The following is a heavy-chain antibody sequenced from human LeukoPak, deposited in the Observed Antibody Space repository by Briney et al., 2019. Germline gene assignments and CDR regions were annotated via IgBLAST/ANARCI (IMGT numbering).Heavy chain of an antibody. J-gene: IGHJ6*02. V-gene: IGHV1-18*01. CDR2: ISACNGNT. D-gene: IGHD3-3*01. CDR3: ARGNPYYDFWSGYNTYYYYGMDV. CDR1: GYTFTSYG. Sequence: GASVKVSCKASGYTFTSYGISWVRQAPGQGLEWMGWISACNGNTNYAQKLQGRVTMTTDTSTSTAYMELRSLRSDDTAVYYCARGNPYYDFWSGYNTYYYYGMDVWGQGTTVTVSS.